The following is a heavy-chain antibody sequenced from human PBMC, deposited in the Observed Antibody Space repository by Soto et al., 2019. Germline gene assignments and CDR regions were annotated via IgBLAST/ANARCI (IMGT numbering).Heavy chain of an antibody. J-gene: IGHJ4*02. D-gene: IGHD1-1*01. V-gene: IGHV3-23*01. CDR2: ISSGGDLT. CDR1: GFMFSSHG. CDR3: AKIGQIGNWFFDY. Sequence: EVQLLESGGDLVQPGGCLRVSCAASGFMFSSHGMSWVRQAPGKGLEWVSSISSGGDLTYYADSVKGRFTVSRDNLKNTLSLQMDSLRAEDTATYYCAKIGQIGNWFFDYCGQGTLVTVSS.